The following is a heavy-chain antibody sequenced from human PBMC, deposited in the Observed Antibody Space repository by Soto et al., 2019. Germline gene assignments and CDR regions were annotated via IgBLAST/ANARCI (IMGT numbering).Heavy chain of an antibody. Sequence: GESLKISCKGSGYSFSNTWINWVRQMPGKGLEWMGIIYPGNSETRYSPSFQGQVTLSADKSINTAYLQWNSLKASDTATYYGAKEGGSAYYGMDVWGQGTTDTVSS. J-gene: IGHJ6*02. CDR3: AKEGGSAYYGMDV. D-gene: IGHD2-15*01. CDR1: GYSFSNTW. CDR2: IYPGNSET. V-gene: IGHV5-51*01.